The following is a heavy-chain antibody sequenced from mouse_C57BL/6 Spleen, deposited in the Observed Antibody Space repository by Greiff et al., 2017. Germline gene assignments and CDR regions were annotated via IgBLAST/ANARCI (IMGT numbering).Heavy chain of an antibody. V-gene: IGHV1-55*01. Sequence: VQLQQPGAELVKPGASVKMSCKASGYTFTSYWITWVKQRPGQGLEWIGDIYPGSGSTNYNEKFKSKATLTVDTSSSTAYMQLSSLTSEDSAVYYCARDYGRSYRFAYWGQGTLVTVSA. CDR1: GYTFTSYW. J-gene: IGHJ3*01. CDR3: ARDYGRSYRFAY. D-gene: IGHD1-1*01. CDR2: IYPGSGST.